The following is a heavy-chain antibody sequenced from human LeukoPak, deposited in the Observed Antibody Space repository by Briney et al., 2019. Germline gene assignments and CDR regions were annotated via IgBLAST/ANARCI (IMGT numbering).Heavy chain of an antibody. V-gene: IGHV1-69*13. Sequence: ASVKVSCKASGYTFTSYDINWVRQAPGQGLEWMGGIIPIFGTANYAQKFQGRVTITADESTSTAYMELSSLRSEDTAVYYCASEVVVVPAAIVGWGQGTLVTVSS. J-gene: IGHJ4*02. CDR2: IIPIFGTA. D-gene: IGHD2-2*01. CDR3: ASEVVVVPAAIVG. CDR1: GYTFTSYD.